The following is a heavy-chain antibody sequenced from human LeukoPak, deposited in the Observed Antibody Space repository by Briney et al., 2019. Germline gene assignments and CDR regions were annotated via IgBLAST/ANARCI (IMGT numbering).Heavy chain of an antibody. D-gene: IGHD3-3*01. CDR1: GFAFSTCS. V-gene: IGHV3-21*04. CDR2: IGSNGDYI. J-gene: IGHJ4*02. Sequence: GGSLRLSCTASGFAFSTCSMNWVRQVPGRGLDWVSSIGSNGDYISYADPLKGRFTISRDNAKNSLYLQINGLRAEDTAVYYCARDQYDFWSGSTDSVWGQGTLVTVSS. CDR3: ARDQYDFWSGSTDSV.